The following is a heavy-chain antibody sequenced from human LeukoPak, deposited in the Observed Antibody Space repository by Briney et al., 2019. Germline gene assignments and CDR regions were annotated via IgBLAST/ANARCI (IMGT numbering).Heavy chain of an antibody. J-gene: IGHJ4*02. CDR1: GGSISSGGYY. CDR3: ARFYDRSGPHFDY. D-gene: IGHD3-22*01. V-gene: IGHV4-61*08. Sequence: SETLSLTCTVSGGSISSGGYYWSWIRQPPGKGLEWIGDIHYSGSTNYNPSLKSRVTISVDTSKNQFSLKLSSVTAADTAVYYCARFYDRSGPHFDYWGQGTLVTVSS. CDR2: IHYSGST.